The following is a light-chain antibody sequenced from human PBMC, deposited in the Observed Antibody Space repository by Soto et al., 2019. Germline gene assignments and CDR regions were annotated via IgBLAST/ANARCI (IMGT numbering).Light chain of an antibody. CDR1: SSDVGGYNY. CDR2: DVS. J-gene: IGLJ2*01. CDR3: SYYTSSSLVV. Sequence: QSALTQPASVSGSPGQSITISCTGTSSDVGGYNYVSWYQQHPGKAPKLMIYDVSNRPSGVSNRFSGSKSGNTASLTISGLQAEDEADYYCSYYTSSSLVVFGGGTKLTVL. V-gene: IGLV2-14*01.